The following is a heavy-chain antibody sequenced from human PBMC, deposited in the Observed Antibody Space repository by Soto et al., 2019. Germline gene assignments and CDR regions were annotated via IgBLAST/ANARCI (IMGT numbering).Heavy chain of an antibody. Sequence: EVQLVESGGGLVQPGGSLRLSCAASGFTFSSYEMNWVRQAPGKGLEWVSYISSSGSTIYYADSVKGRFTISRDNAKNSLYLQMNSLRAEDTAVYYCASPREQYSSSSRVGDYYYYGMDVWGQGTTVTVSS. V-gene: IGHV3-48*03. J-gene: IGHJ6*02. CDR2: ISSSGSTI. CDR3: ASPREQYSSSSRVGDYYYYGMDV. CDR1: GFTFSSYE. D-gene: IGHD6-6*01.